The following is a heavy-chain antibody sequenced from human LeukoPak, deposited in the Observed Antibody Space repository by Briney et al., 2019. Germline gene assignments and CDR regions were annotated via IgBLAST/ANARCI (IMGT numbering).Heavy chain of an antibody. CDR1: GYTFTGNY. Sequence: GASVKVSCKASGYTFTGNYMHWVRQAPGQGLEWMGWINPNSGGTNYAQKFQGRVTMTRDTSISTAYMELSRLRSDDTAVYYCARAMVRGVMVSYGMDVWGQGTTVTVSS. CDR3: ARAMVRGVMVSYGMDV. V-gene: IGHV1-2*02. J-gene: IGHJ6*02. CDR2: INPNSGGT. D-gene: IGHD3-10*01.